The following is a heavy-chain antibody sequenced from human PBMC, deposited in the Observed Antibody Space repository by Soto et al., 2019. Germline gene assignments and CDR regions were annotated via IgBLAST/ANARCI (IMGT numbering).Heavy chain of an antibody. V-gene: IGHV3-21*01. J-gene: IGHJ6*02. Sequence: EVPLVESGGGLVKPGGSLRLSCAASGFTFSSYSMNWVRQAPGKGLEWVSSISSSSSYIYYADSVKGRFTISRDNAKNSLYLQMNSLRAEDTAVYYCVRGPLGVVIRYYGMDVWGQGTTVTVSS. D-gene: IGHD3-3*01. CDR3: VRGPLGVVIRYYGMDV. CDR1: GFTFSSYS. CDR2: ISSSSSYI.